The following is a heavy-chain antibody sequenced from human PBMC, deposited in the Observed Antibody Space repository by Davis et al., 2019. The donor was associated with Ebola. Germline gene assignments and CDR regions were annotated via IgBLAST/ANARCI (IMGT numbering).Heavy chain of an antibody. CDR1: GFTFANYN. CDR2: ITSSSGYI. V-gene: IGHV3-21*01. D-gene: IGHD6-6*01. J-gene: IGHJ4*02. Sequence: GGSLRLSCAASGFTFANYNMNWVRQAPGKGLEWVSIITSSSGYIYYADSVKGRFTISRDNAKNSLYLQMSSLRAEDTAVYYCARREHSTSSDNYFDYFGQGTLVTVSS. CDR3: ARREHSTSSDNYFDY.